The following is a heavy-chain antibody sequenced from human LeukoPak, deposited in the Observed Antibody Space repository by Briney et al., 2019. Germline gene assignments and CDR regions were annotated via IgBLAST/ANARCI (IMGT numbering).Heavy chain of an antibody. CDR3: ARRGDRICTSMNCPPQSYYYYMDV. V-gene: IGHV3-11*04. J-gene: IGHJ6*03. CDR2: ISSSGSII. Sequence: PGGSLRLSCAASGFTFSDYYMSWIRQAPGKGLEWVSYISSSGSIIYYADSVKGRFTISRDNAKESVYLHMSSLRAEDTAVYYCARRGDRICTSMNCPPQSYYYYMDVWGKGTTVSVS. D-gene: IGHD2-2*01. CDR1: GFTFSDYY.